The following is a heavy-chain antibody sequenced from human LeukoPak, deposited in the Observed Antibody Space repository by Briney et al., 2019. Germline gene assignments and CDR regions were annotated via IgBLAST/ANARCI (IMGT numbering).Heavy chain of an antibody. Sequence: PGGSLRLSCAASGFTVSSNYMSWVRQAPGKGLEWVSVIYSGGSTYYADSVKGRFTISRDNSKNTLYLQMNSLRVEDTAVYYCARGDYYYDTSNYFSWGQGTLVTVSS. D-gene: IGHD3-22*01. V-gene: IGHV3-53*01. J-gene: IGHJ4*02. CDR2: IYSGGST. CDR3: ARGDYYYDTSNYFS. CDR1: GFTVSSNY.